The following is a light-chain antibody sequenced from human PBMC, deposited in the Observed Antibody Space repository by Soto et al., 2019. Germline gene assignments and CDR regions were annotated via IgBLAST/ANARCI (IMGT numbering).Light chain of an antibody. V-gene: IGLV2-8*01. J-gene: IGLJ1*01. CDR2: EVS. Sequence: QSALTQPPSASGSPGQSVTISCTGTSSDVGGYKYVSWYQQHPGKAPKLMIYEVSKRPSGVPDRFSGSKSGNPDYLTGSGLQAEDEADYYCSSYAGSNNFVFGTGTKVTVL. CDR3: SSYAGSNNFV. CDR1: SSDVGGYKY.